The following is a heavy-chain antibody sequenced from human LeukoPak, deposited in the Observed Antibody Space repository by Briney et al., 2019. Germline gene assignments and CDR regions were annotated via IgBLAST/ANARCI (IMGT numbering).Heavy chain of an antibody. Sequence: GGSLRLSCAASGFTFSNAWMNWVRQAPGKGLEWVAVISYDGSNKYYADSVKGRFTISRDNSKNTLYLQMNSLRAEDTAVYYCARVGGSWGDAFDIWGQGTMVTVSS. J-gene: IGHJ3*02. CDR1: GFTFSNAW. CDR3: ARVGGSWGDAFDI. CDR2: ISYDGSNK. D-gene: IGHD1-26*01. V-gene: IGHV3-30-3*01.